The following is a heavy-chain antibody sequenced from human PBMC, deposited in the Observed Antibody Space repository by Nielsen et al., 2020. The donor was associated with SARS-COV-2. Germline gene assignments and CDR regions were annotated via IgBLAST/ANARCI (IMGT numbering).Heavy chain of an antibody. CDR3: ARVANYYDSSGYPHFDY. Sequence: GGSLRLSCAASGFTVSSNYMSWVRQAPGKGLEWVSVIYSGGSTYYADSVKGRFTISRDNSKNTLYLQMNSLRAEDTAVYYCARVANYYDSSGYPHFDYWGQRTLVTVSS. D-gene: IGHD3-22*01. CDR2: IYSGGST. CDR1: GFTVSSNY. V-gene: IGHV3-66*01. J-gene: IGHJ4*02.